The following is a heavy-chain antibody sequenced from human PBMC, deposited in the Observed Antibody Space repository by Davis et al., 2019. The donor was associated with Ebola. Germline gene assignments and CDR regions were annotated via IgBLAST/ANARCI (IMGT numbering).Heavy chain of an antibody. D-gene: IGHD3-10*01. CDR1: GGSISSSSYY. CDR2: ISYSGST. V-gene: IGHV4-39*02. J-gene: IGHJ4*02. CDR3: ARDAVLSRGELDF. Sequence: SETLSLTCTVSGGSISSSSYYWGWIRQPPGKGLKWIGSISYSGSTYYNPSLKGRVTISVDTSKNQFSLRLSSVTAADTAVYYCARDAVLSRGELDFWGQGTLVTVSS.